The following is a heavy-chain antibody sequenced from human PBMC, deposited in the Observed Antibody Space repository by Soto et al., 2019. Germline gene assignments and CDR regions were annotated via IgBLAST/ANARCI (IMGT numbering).Heavy chain of an antibody. CDR1: GFTFSSYA. V-gene: IGHV3-23*01. CDR3: AKDLGPMQWLHNWFDP. CDR2: ISGSGGST. D-gene: IGHD5-12*01. J-gene: IGHJ5*02. Sequence: EVQLLESGGGLVQPGGSLRLSCAASGFTFSSYAMSWVRQAPGKGLEWVSAISGSGGSTYYADSVKGRFTISRDNSKNTLYLQMNSLRAEDTAVYYCAKDLGPMQWLHNWFDPWGQGTQVTVSS.